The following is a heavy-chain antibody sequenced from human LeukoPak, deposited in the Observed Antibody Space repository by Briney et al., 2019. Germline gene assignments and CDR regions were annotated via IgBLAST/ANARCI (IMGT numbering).Heavy chain of an antibody. CDR3: ARFGGNEPFDY. CDR1: GFTFSSYS. CDR2: ISSSSSYI. D-gene: IGHD4-23*01. Sequence: PGGSLRLSCAASGFTFSSYSMNWVRQAPGKGLEWVSSISSSSSYIYYADSVKGRFTISRDNAKNSLYLQMNSLRAEDTAMYYCARFGGNEPFDYWGQGTLVTVSS. V-gene: IGHV3-21*04. J-gene: IGHJ4*02.